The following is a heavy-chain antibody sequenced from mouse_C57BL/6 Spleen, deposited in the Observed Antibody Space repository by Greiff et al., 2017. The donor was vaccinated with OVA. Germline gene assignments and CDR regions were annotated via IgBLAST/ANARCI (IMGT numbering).Heavy chain of an antibody. J-gene: IGHJ2*01. V-gene: IGHV1-55*01. D-gene: IGHD1-1*01. CDR3: ARGVVEVDY. CDR1: GYTFTSYW. Sequence: QVQLKQPGAELVKPGASVKMSCKASGYTFTSYWITWVKQRPGQGLEWIGDIYPGSGSTNYNEKFKSKATLTVDTSSSTADMQLSSLTSEDSAVYYCARGVVEVDYWGQGTTLTVSS. CDR2: IYPGSGST.